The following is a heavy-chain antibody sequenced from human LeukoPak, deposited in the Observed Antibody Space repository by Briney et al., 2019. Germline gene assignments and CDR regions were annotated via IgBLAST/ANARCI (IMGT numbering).Heavy chain of an antibody. Sequence: TSETLSLTCTVSGDSISSSNYYWGWIRQPPGKGLEWIGNIYYTGSTFYNPSLKSRVTISVDTSKNQFSLKLNSVTAADTAVYYCARGPRYLRFLEPTPIDYWGQGTLVTVSS. CDR3: ARGPRYLRFLEPTPIDY. CDR1: GDSISSSNYY. CDR2: IYYTGST. J-gene: IGHJ4*02. D-gene: IGHD3-3*01. V-gene: IGHV4-39*01.